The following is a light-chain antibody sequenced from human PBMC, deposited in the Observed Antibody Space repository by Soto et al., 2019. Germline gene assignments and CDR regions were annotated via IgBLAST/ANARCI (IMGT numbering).Light chain of an antibody. CDR2: GNS. V-gene: IGLV1-40*01. CDR3: QSYDSSLSALYV. CDR1: SSNIGAGYD. J-gene: IGLJ1*01. Sequence: QSALPQPPSVSGAPGQRVTISCTGSSSNIGAGYDVHWYQQLPGTAPKLLIYGNSNRPSGVPDRFSGSKSGTSASLAITGLQAEDEADYYCQSYDSSLSALYVFGTGTKLTVL.